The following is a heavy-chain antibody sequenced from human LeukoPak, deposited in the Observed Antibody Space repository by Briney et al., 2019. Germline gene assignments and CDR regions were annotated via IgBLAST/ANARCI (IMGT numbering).Heavy chain of an antibody. J-gene: IGHJ6*03. CDR2: IIPIFGTA. CDR1: GGTFSSYA. D-gene: IGHD2-2*01. Sequence: SVKVSCKASGGTFSSYAISWVRQAPGQGLEWMGGIIPIFGTANYAQKFQGRVTITADESTSTAYMELNSLRADDTAVYYCARSRKGYQLLSTNRDYYYMDVWGKGTTVTLSS. V-gene: IGHV1-69*13. CDR3: ARSRKGYQLLSTNRDYYYMDV.